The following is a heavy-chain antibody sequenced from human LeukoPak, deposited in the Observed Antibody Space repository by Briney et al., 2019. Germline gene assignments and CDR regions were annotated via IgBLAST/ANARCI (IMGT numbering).Heavy chain of an antibody. V-gene: IGHV3-30-3*02. CDR3: AKDQTSPPYFLDY. CDR1: GFTFSSYA. J-gene: IGHJ4*02. Sequence: GRSLRLSCAASGFTFSSYAMHWVRQAPGKGLEWVAVISYDGSNKYYADSVKGRFTISRDNSKNMLYLQMSSLRPDDTAVYYCAKDQTSPPYFLDYWGQGTPVTVSS. CDR2: ISYDGSNK.